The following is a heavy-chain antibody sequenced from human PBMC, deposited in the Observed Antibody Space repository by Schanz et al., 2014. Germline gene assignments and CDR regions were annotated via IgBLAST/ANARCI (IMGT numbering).Heavy chain of an antibody. J-gene: IGHJ4*02. CDR1: GYTFTSYG. D-gene: IGHD5-12*01. CDR3: ARDFSAYVGNYFDY. V-gene: IGHV1-18*01. CDR2: ISPYNGNT. Sequence: QVQLVQSGAEVKKPGASVKVSCKASGYTFTSYGISWVRQAPGQGLEWMGWISPYNGNTNYAQKLQGRVTMTADTSTSTAYMDLRSLRYDDTAVYYCARDFSAYVGNYFDYWGQGTLVTVSS.